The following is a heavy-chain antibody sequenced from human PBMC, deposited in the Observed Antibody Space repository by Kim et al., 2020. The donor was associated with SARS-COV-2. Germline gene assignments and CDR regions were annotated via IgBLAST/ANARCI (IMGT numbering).Heavy chain of an antibody. CDR3: TRDYVLARRAARPPYLDY. CDR2: IRSKAYGGTT. V-gene: IGHV3-49*04. J-gene: IGHJ4*02. D-gene: IGHD6-6*01. Sequence: GGSLRLSCTASGFTFGDYAMSWVRQAPGKGLEWVGFIRSKAYGGTTEYAASVKGRFTISRDDSKSIAYPQMNSLKTEDTAVYYCTRDYVLARRAARPPYLDYWGQGTLVTVSS. CDR1: GFTFGDYA.